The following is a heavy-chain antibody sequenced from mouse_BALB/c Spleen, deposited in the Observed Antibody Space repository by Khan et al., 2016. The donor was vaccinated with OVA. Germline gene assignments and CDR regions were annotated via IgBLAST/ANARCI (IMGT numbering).Heavy chain of an antibody. CDR2: ISYSGNT. Sequence: EVQLQESGPGLVKPSQSLSLTCTVTGYSITSDYAWNWIRQFPGNKLEWMGYISYSGNTKYNPSLKSRISINRDTSKNQFFLQLSAVTTEDTATYYCARIYGGDFDYWGQGTTLTVSS. CDR3: ARIYGGDFDY. V-gene: IGHV3-2*02. J-gene: IGHJ2*01. D-gene: IGHD1-1*01. CDR1: GYSITSDYA.